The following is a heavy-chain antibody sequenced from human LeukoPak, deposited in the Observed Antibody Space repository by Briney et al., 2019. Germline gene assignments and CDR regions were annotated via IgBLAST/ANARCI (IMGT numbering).Heavy chain of an antibody. V-gene: IGHV3-53*01. J-gene: IGHJ4*02. CDR1: GFTVSSNS. Sequence: GGSLRLSCTVSGFTVSSNSMSWVRQAPGKGLEWVSFIYIYNTHYLDSVKGRFTISRDNSKNTLYLQMNSLRAEDTAVYYCARRDGAYSHPYDYWGQGTLVTVSS. CDR2: IYIYNT. D-gene: IGHD4-23*01. CDR3: ARRDGAYSHPYDY.